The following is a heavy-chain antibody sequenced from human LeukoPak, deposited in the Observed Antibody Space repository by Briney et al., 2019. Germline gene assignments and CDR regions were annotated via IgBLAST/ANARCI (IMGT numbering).Heavy chain of an antibody. V-gene: IGHV3-33*01. CDR2: IWSDGINK. D-gene: IGHD3-16*01. CDR3: ATRNFDDPGTYALGY. J-gene: IGHJ4*02. CDR1: GFTFSSYG. Sequence: PGGSLRLSCAASGFTFSSYGMHWVRQAPGKGLEWVAVIWSDGINKYYADSVKGRFTISRDNSKNTLYLQMNSLRAEDTAVYSCATRNFDDPGTYALGYWGQGTLVTVSS.